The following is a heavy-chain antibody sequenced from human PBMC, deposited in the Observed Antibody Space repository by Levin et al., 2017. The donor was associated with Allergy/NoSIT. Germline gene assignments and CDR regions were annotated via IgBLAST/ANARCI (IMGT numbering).Heavy chain of an antibody. J-gene: IGHJ4*02. V-gene: IGHV4-34*01. Sequence: SCAVYGGSFSGYYWSWIRQPPGKGLEWIGEINHSGSTNYNPSLKSRVTISVDTSKNQFSLKLSSVTAADTAVYYCARGGSWYLRHPLYYWGQGTLVTVSS. CDR1: GGSFSGYY. D-gene: IGHD6-13*01. CDR2: INHSGST. CDR3: ARGGSWYLRHPLYY.